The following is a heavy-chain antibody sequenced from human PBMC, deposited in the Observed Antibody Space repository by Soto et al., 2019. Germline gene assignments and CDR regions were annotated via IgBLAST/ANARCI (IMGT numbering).Heavy chain of an antibody. CDR3: ARDLAPQEYSSSSGAFAI. J-gene: IGHJ3*02. CDR2: ISYDGSNK. Sequence: QVQLVESGGGVVQPGRSLRLSCAASGFTFSSYAMHWVRQAPGKGLEWVAVISYDGSNKYYADSVKGRFTISRDNSKNTLYLQMNSLRAEDTAVYYCARDLAPQEYSSSSGAFAIWGQGTMVTVSS. V-gene: IGHV3-30-3*01. D-gene: IGHD6-6*01. CDR1: GFTFSSYA.